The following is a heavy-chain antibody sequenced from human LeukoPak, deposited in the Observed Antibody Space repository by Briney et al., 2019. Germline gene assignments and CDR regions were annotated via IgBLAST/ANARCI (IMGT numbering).Heavy chain of an antibody. D-gene: IGHD4-17*01. V-gene: IGHV4-59*01. J-gene: IGHJ4*02. CDR1: GGSIGSYY. Sequence: PSETLSLTCTVSGGSIGSYYWSWIRQPPGKGLEWIGYIYYSGRTNYSPSLKSRVTISVDTSKNQFSLKLSSVTAADTGVYYCARSVYGDDEGAFDYWGQGTLVTVSS. CDR3: ARSVYGDDEGAFDY. CDR2: IYYSGRT.